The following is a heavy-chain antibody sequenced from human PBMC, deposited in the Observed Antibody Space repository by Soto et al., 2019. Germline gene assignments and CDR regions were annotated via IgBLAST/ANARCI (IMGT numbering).Heavy chain of an antibody. J-gene: IGHJ4*02. Sequence: QVQLVESGGGVVQPGRSLRLYCAVSGFTFSAYGMHWVRQAPGKGLERVAFMSYNGSIQYYADSVRGRFTISRDISKNTLYLQMSSLRIEDTAVYYCTKDRLNFGGPVDSWGQGTLVSVSS. CDR2: MSYNGSIQ. V-gene: IGHV3-30*18. CDR3: TKDRLNFGGPVDS. CDR1: GFTFSAYG. D-gene: IGHD3-10*01.